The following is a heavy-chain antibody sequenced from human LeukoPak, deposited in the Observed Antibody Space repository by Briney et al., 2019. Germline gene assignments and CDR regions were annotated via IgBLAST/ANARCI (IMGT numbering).Heavy chain of an antibody. D-gene: IGHD3-9*01. V-gene: IGHV4-59*01. CDR2: IYYSGST. CDR3: ARGYYDILTGYYLEYMDV. CDR1: GGSISSYY. Sequence: SETLSLTCTVSGGSISSYYWSWIRQPPGKGLEWIGYIYYSGSTNYNPSLKSRVTISVDTSKNQFSLKLSSVTAADTAVYYCARGYYDILTGYYLEYMDVWGKGTTVTISS. J-gene: IGHJ6*03.